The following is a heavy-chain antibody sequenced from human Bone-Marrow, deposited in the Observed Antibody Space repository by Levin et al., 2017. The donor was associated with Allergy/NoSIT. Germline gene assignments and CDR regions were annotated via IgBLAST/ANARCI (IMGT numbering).Heavy chain of an antibody. J-gene: IGHJ4*02. CDR2: ITWNSGNI. Sequence: GGSLRLSCAASGFSFDDHAMHWVRLTPGKALEWVSAITWNSGNINYAESVKGRFTVSRDNAKNSLYLEMNRLRVEDTAVYYCARDLADNGGRVYQFDKWSQGTLVTVTS. CDR3: ARDLADNGGRVYQFDK. D-gene: IGHD4/OR15-4a*01. CDR1: GFSFDDHA. V-gene: IGHV3-9*01.